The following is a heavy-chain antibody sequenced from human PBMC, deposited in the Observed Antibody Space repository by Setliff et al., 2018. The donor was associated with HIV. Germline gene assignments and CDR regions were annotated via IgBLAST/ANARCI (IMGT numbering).Heavy chain of an antibody. CDR3: ARDQRLSY. J-gene: IGHJ4*02. Sequence: SETLSLTCAVSGGSISSGGYSWSWIRQPPGKGLEWIGYIYHSGSTYYNPSLMSRVTISVDRSKNQFSLELNSVTAADTAVYYCARDQRLSYWGQGTLVTVSS. CDR1: GGSISSGGYS. V-gene: IGHV4-30-2*01. CDR2: IYHSGST.